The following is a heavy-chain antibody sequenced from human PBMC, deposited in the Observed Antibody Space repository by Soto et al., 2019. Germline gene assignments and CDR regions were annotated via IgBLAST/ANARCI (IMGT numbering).Heavy chain of an antibody. V-gene: IGHV3-53*02. CDR1: GFTVSSAY. CDR3: ANEQADSGGGVA. D-gene: IGHD3-10*01. J-gene: IGHJ5*02. CDR2: IYGGGFT. Sequence: EVQLVETGGGLIQPGGSLRLSCAASGFTVSSAYMSWVRQTPGKGLEWVSVIYGGGFTYYADSVKGRFTISSDNSENTLYLQMNSRRGEDTAIYYCANEQADSGGGVAWGQGTLVIVSS.